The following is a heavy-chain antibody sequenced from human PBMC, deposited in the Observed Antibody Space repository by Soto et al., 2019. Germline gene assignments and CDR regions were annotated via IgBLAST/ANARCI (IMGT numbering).Heavy chain of an antibody. J-gene: IGHJ4*02. CDR2: ISHDGSNT. Sequence: QVQVVESGGGVVQPGRSLRLSCAASGFTFRTYAMHWVRQAPGKGLEWVAVISHDGSNTDYGDSVKGRFTISRDNSTSTLALHMNSLRPEDTGVYYCAKDAGSTEYFFASWGQGTLVSVSS. V-gene: IGHV3-30*18. CDR1: GFTFRTYA. CDR3: AKDAGSTEYFFAS.